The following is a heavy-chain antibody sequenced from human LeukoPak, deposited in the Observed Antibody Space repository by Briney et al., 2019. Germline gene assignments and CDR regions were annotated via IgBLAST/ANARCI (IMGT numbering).Heavy chain of an antibody. CDR3: ASGYSGYDWGLDY. D-gene: IGHD5-12*01. CDR2: ISYDGSNK. Sequence: PWGSLRLSCAASGFTFSSYAMHWVRQAPGKGLEWVAVISYDGSNKYYADSVKGRFTISRDNSKNTLYLQMNSLRAEDTAVYYCASGYSGYDWGLDYWGQGTLVTVSS. V-gene: IGHV3-30*04. CDR1: GFTFSSYA. J-gene: IGHJ4*02.